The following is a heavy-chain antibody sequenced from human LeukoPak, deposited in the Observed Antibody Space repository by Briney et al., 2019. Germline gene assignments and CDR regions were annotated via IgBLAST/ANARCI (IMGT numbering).Heavy chain of an antibody. Sequence: PSETLSLTCTVSGGSISSGGYYWSWVRQHPGKGLEWIGYIYHSGSTYYNPSLKSRVTISVDTSKNQSSRKLNSVTAADTAVYYVARNLVGATHFDYWGQETLVTFSS. D-gene: IGHD1-26*01. CDR2: IYHSGST. V-gene: IGHV4-31*03. CDR1: GGSISSGGYY. CDR3: ARNLVGATHFDY. J-gene: IGHJ4*02.